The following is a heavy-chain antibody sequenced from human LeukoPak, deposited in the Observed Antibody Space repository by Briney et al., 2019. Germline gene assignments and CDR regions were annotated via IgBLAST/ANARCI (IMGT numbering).Heavy chain of an antibody. D-gene: IGHD4-17*01. J-gene: IGHJ5*02. CDR1: GYTFTSYY. CDR3: ARSMTTVTTGALGSVFDP. V-gene: IGHV1-46*01. Sequence: ASVKVSCKASGYTFTSYYMHWVRQAPGQGLEWMGIINPSGGSTSYAQKFQGRVTMTRDMSTSTVYMELSSLRSEDTAVYYCARSMTTVTTGALGSVFDPWGQGTLVTVSS. CDR2: INPSGGST.